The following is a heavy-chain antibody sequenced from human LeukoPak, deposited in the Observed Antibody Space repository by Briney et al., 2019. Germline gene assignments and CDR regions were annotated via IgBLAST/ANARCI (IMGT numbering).Heavy chain of an antibody. CDR3: ARHDYYGSLNWFDP. CDR1: GGSLNSPNYY. V-gene: IGHV4-39*01. J-gene: IGHJ5*02. Sequence: KPSETLSLTCIVSGGSLNSPNYYWGWIRQPPGKGLEWIGTIYYTGTTYYNPFLKSRLTISVDTSKNQFSLKLTSVTAADTAVYYCARHDYYGSLNWFDPWGQGTLITVSS. D-gene: IGHD3-10*01. CDR2: IYYTGTT.